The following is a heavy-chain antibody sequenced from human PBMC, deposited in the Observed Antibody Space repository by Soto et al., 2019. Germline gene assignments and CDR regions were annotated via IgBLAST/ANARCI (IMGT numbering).Heavy chain of an antibody. CDR3: ARDRSPFSTPADAFDI. V-gene: IGHV3-21*01. Sequence: GGSLRLSCAASGFTFSSYSMNWVRQAPGKGLEWVSSISSSSSYIYYADSVKGRFTISRDNAKNSLYLQMNSLRAEDTAVYYCARDRSPFSTPADAFDIWGQGTMVTVSS. CDR2: ISSSSSYI. D-gene: IGHD2-15*01. CDR1: GFTFSSYS. J-gene: IGHJ3*02.